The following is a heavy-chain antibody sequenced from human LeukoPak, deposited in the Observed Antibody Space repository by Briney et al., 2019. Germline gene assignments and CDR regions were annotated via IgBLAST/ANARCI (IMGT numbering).Heavy chain of an antibody. CDR2: INPDGSET. V-gene: IGHV3-7*01. CDR1: GFTFSPYW. CDR3: AKGVVAATNAAYYGMDV. J-gene: IGHJ6*02. D-gene: IGHD2-15*01. Sequence: GGSLRLSCATSGFTFSPYWMSWVRQAPGKGLEWVANINPDGSETYYLDSVKGRFTISRDNSKNTLYLQMNSLRPEDTAVYYCAKGVVAATNAAYYGMDVWGQGTTVTVSS.